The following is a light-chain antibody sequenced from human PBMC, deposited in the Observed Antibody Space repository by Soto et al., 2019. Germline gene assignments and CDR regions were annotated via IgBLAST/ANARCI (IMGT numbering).Light chain of an antibody. Sequence: QSVLTHPASVSGSPGQSITISCTGTSSDVGGYNYVSWYQQHPGKAPKLMIYDVSNRPSGVSNRFSGSKSGNTASLTISGLQAEDEADYYCSSYTSSSTYYVFGTGTKLTVL. J-gene: IGLJ1*01. CDR3: SSYTSSSTYYV. CDR1: SSDVGGYNY. CDR2: DVS. V-gene: IGLV2-14*01.